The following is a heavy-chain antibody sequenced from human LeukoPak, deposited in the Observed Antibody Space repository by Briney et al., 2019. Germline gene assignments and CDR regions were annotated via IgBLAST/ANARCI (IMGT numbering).Heavy chain of an antibody. Sequence: GGSLRLSCAASGFTFSSYAMSWVRQAPGKGREGVSVVTNSGSATYYSDSVKGRFTISRDNSRNTLYLQMNSLRAEDTAVYYCARDLYDSSESAFDIWGQGTMVTVSS. J-gene: IGHJ3*02. D-gene: IGHD3-22*01. CDR1: GFTFSSYA. V-gene: IGHV3-23*01. CDR3: ARDLYDSSESAFDI. CDR2: VTNSGSAT.